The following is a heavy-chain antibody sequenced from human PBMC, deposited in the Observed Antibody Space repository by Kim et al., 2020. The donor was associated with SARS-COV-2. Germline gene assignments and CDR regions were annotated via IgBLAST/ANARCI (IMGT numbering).Heavy chain of an antibody. Sequence: SETLSLTCAVYGGSFSDHYWSWIRQPPGKGLEWIGEINHSGSTNYNPSLKSRVTISVDTSKNQFSLKLSSVTAADTAVYYCARSGYGGYSLDYWGQGTLVTVSS. J-gene: IGHJ4*02. CDR2: INHSGST. CDR3: ARSGYGGYSLDY. CDR1: GGSFSDHY. D-gene: IGHD5-12*01. V-gene: IGHV4-34*01.